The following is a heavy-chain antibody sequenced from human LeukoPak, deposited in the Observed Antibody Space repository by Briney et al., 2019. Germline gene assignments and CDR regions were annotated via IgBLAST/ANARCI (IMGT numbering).Heavy chain of an antibody. CDR2: VSGSGTTT. V-gene: IGHV3-23*01. Sequence: LTGGSLRLSCAASGFTFSNYDMSWVRQAAGKGLVWVSTVSGSGTTTDYADSVKGRFTISRDNSKNTLYLQMNSLRGEDTAVYYCAKDLGVQWRLPYYSDYWGQGTLVTVSS. D-gene: IGHD3-3*01. J-gene: IGHJ4*02. CDR1: GFTFSNYD. CDR3: AKDLGVQWRLPYYSDY.